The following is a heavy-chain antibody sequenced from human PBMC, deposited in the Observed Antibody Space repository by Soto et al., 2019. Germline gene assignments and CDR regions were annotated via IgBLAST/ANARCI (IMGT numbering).Heavy chain of an antibody. CDR2: IIPIFGTA. V-gene: IGHV1-69*13. J-gene: IGHJ4*02. CDR3: ARSPQSNDSSGYYFEMIFDY. Sequence: ASVKVSCKASGGTFSSYAISWVRQAPGQGLEWMGGIIPIFGTANYAQKFQGRVTITADESTSTAYMELSSLRSEDTAVYYCARSPQSNDSSGYYFEMIFDYWGQGTLVTVSS. D-gene: IGHD3-22*01. CDR1: GGTFSSYA.